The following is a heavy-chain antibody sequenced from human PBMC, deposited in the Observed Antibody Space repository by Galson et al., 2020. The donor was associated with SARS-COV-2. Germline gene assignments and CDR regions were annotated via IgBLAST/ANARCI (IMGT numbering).Heavy chain of an antibody. J-gene: IGHJ4*02. D-gene: IGHD3-10*01. CDR3: ASRPYYGSGSYSFDY. V-gene: IGHV4-30-2*01. CDR2: IYHSGST. Sequence: SETLSLTCAVSGGSISTGGYSWTWIRQPPGTGLEWIGYIYHSGSTYYNPSLNSRVTISLDRSKNQFSLKLTSVTAADTAVYYCASRPYYGSGSYSFDYWGQGILVTVSS. CDR1: GGSISTGGYS.